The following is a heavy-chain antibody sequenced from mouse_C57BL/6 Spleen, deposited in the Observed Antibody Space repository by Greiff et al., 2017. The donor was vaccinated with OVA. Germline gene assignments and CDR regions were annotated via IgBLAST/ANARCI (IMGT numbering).Heavy chain of an antibody. J-gene: IGHJ4*01. CDR2: INPSSGYT. CDR1: GEKRTSYT. D-gene: IGHD2-1*01. Sequence: QVQLQQSGAELARPGAQEKMSCKASGEKRTSYTMKGVKQRPGQGLEWIGYINPSSGYTKYNQKFKDKATLTADKSSSTAYMQLSSLTSEDSAVYYCARPNYGNFYYAMDYWGQGTSVTVSS. CDR3: ARPNYGNFYYAMDY. V-gene: IGHV1-4*01.